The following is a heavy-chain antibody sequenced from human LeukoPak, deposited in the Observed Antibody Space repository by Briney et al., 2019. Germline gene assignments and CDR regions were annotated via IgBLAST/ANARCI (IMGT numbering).Heavy chain of an antibody. Sequence: ASVKVSCKASGYTFTSYDINWVRQATGQGLEWMGWMNPNSGNTGYAQKFQGRVTMTRNTSMSTAYMELSSLRSEDTAVYYCARSLARIRGVKGAFDIWGQGTMVTVSS. J-gene: IGHJ3*02. CDR2: MNPNSGNT. V-gene: IGHV1-8*01. CDR1: GYTFTSYD. CDR3: ARSLARIRGVKGAFDI. D-gene: IGHD3-10*01.